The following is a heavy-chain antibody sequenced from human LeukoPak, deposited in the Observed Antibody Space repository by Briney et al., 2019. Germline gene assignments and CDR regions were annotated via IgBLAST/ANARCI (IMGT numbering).Heavy chain of an antibody. J-gene: IGHJ4*02. V-gene: IGHV3-23*01. Sequence: GGSLRLSCAASGFSFSNYGMSWVRQAPGKGLEWVSGINGTGGSTYNADSVKGRVTISRDNSKNTLSLEMKNLRAEDTAVYYCAKDGAPVDWLLLYVVDYWGQGALVAVSS. CDR2: INGTGGST. CDR3: AKDGAPVDWLLLYVVDY. CDR1: GFSFSNYG. D-gene: IGHD3-9*01.